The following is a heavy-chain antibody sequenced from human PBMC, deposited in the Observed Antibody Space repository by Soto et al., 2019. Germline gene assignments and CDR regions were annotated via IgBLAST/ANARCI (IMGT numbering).Heavy chain of an antibody. V-gene: IGHV5-51*01. J-gene: IGHJ4*02. CDR1: GYMFTSYW. D-gene: IGHD6-19*01. CDR2: IHGGDSNT. Sequence: GESLKISCKGSGYMFTSYWVGWVRQMPGKGLEWMGIIHGGDSNTRYSPSFDGQVTISTDKSINTAYLQWSSLKASDTAMYYCARRITSSTGWDYWGQGTLVTVSS. CDR3: ARRITSSTGWDY.